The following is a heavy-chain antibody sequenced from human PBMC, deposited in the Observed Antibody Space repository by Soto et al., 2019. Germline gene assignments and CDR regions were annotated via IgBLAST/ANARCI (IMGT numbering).Heavy chain of an antibody. D-gene: IGHD3-16*02. CDR1: GFSLSTSRVG. V-gene: IGHV2-5*02. CDR2: IYWDDDK. J-gene: IGHJ3*02. CDR3: AHIMITFGGVIALGAFDI. Sequence: VSGPTLVNPTQTLTLTCTFSGFSLSTSRVGVAWIRQPPGKALEWLAIIYWDDDKRYSPSLRSRLAITKDTSKNQVALIMTSLDPVDTATYYCAHIMITFGGVIALGAFDIWGQGXMVTVSS.